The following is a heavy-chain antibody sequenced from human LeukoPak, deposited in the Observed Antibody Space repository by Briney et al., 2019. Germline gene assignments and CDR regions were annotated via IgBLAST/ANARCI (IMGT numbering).Heavy chain of an antibody. J-gene: IGHJ5*02. CDR2: IYKRGCT. CDR1: RDSIRSFY. D-gene: IGHD2/OR15-2a*01. CDR3: VASYATSSGIDR. V-gene: IGHV4-4*09. Sequence: PSETLSLTCTVSRDSIRSFYWSWLRQPPGGGLDGIGYIYKRGCTNYLPSLRNRVTISVDKSKWQVFLRLNSVTAADTALYYCVASYATSSGIDRWGQGTLVTVSS.